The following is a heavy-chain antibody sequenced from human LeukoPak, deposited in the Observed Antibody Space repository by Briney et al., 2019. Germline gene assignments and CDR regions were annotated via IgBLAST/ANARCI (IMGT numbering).Heavy chain of an antibody. J-gene: IGHJ4*02. D-gene: IGHD6-13*01. CDR3: ARDAADPYFDY. CDR1: GYTFTSYY. V-gene: IGHV1-46*01. Sequence: ASVKVSCKASGYTFTSYYMHWVREAPGQGLEWMGIINPSGGSTSYAQKFQGRVTMTRDTSTSTVYMELSSLRSEDTAVYYCARDAADPYFDYWGQGTLVTVSS. CDR2: INPSGGST.